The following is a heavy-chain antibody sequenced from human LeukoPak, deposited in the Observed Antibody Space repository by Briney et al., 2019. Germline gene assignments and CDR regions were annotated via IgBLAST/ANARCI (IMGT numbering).Heavy chain of an antibody. J-gene: IGHJ4*02. D-gene: IGHD5-12*01. CDR1: GYTFTGYY. Sequence: ASVKVSCKASGYTFTGYYMHWVRQAPGQELEWRGWINPNSGGPNHAQKFQGRVTMTRDTSISTAYVELSRLRSDDTAVYYCARAVLVASYYFDYWGQGTLVTVSS. V-gene: IGHV1-2*02. CDR3: ARAVLVASYYFDY. CDR2: INPNSGGP.